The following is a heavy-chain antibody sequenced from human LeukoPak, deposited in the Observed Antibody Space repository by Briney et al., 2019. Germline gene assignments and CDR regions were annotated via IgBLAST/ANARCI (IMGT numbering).Heavy chain of an antibody. CDR3: ARDWNYGSGSYLQPDAFDI. D-gene: IGHD3-10*01. CDR1: GFTFSSYE. J-gene: IGHJ3*02. CDR2: ISSSGSTI. V-gene: IGHV3-48*03. Sequence: GGSLRLSCAASGFTFSSYEMNWVRQAPGKGLEWVSYISSSGSTIYYADSVKGRFTISRDNAKNSLYLQMNSLRAEDTAVYCCARDWNYGSGSYLQPDAFDIWGQGTMVTVSS.